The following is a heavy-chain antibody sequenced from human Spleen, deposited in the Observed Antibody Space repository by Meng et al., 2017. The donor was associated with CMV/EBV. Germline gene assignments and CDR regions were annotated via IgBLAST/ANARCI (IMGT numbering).Heavy chain of an antibody. J-gene: IGHJ4*02. D-gene: IGHD6-13*01. V-gene: IGHV3-23*01. Sequence: GESLKISCAASGFTFRGYDINWVRQAPGKGLDWVSGISTGGETYYADSVKGRFTISRDNSKNTLYLQMNSLRAEDTAVYYCAKVSWPAVGADYWGQGTQVTVSS. CDR1: GFTFRGYD. CDR3: AKVSWPAVGADY. CDR2: ISTGGET.